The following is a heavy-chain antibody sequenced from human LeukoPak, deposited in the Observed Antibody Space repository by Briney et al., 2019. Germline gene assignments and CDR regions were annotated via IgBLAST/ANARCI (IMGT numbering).Heavy chain of an antibody. CDR3: AKGATIQGEYFDY. Sequence: GRSLRLSCAASGFTFSSYGMHWVRQAPGKGLEWVAVISYDGSNKYYADSVKGRFTISRDESKNTLYLQMSSLRAEDTAVYYCAKGATIQGEYFDYWGQGTLVTVSS. CDR1: GFTFSSYG. J-gene: IGHJ4*02. CDR2: ISYDGSNK. D-gene: IGHD3-16*01. V-gene: IGHV3-30*18.